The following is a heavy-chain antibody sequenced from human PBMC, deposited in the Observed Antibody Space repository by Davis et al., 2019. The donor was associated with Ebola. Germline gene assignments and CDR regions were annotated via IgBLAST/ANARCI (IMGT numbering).Heavy chain of an antibody. V-gene: IGHV4-59*08. Sequence: PSETLSLTCTVSGGSISSYYWSWIRQPPGKGLEWIGYIYYSGSTNYNPSLKSRVTISVDTSKNQFSLKLSPVTAADTAVYYCARLYSSSWYVTIGDWFDPWGQGTLVTVSS. CDR2: IYYSGST. CDR3: ARLYSSSWYVTIGDWFDP. CDR1: GGSISSYY. D-gene: IGHD6-13*01. J-gene: IGHJ5*02.